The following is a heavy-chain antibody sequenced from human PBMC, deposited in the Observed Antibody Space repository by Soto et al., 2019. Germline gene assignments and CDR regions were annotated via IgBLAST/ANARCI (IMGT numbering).Heavy chain of an antibody. CDR2: IYYSGST. D-gene: IGHD3-10*01. Sequence: QVQLQESGPGLVKPSQTLSLTCTVSGGSISSGDYYWSWIRQHPGKGLEWIGYIYYSGSTYYNPSLKSRVTISVDTSKNQFSLKLSSVTAAGTAVYYCATYGSGSYKPATFNYWGQGTRVTVSS. CDR1: GGSISSGDYY. J-gene: IGHJ4*02. CDR3: ATYGSGSYKPATFNY. V-gene: IGHV4-31*03.